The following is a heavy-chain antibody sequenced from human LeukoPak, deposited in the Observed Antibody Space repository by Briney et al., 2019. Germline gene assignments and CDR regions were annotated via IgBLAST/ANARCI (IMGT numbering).Heavy chain of an antibody. Sequence: GGSLRLSCAASGFTFSNYNMNWVRQAPGKGLEWVAFIRYDGSNKYYADSVKGRFTISRDNSKNTLYLQMNSLRAEDTAVYYCAKGFFEYSSSSTDYWGQGTLVTVSS. CDR3: AKGFFEYSSSSTDY. D-gene: IGHD6-6*01. J-gene: IGHJ4*02. V-gene: IGHV3-30*02. CDR1: GFTFSNYN. CDR2: IRYDGSNK.